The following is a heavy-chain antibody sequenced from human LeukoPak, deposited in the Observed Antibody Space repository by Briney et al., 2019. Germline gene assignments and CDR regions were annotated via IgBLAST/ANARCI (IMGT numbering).Heavy chain of an antibody. J-gene: IGHJ4*02. D-gene: IGHD2-2*02. V-gene: IGHV4-59*12. CDR2: IYYSGST. Sequence: SETLSLTCTVSGGSISTYYGNWIRQAPGKGLEWIGYIYYSGSTYYNPSLKSRVTISVDTSKNQFSLKLSSVTAADTAVYYCARGTGALYGGDFDYWGQGILVTVSS. CDR3: ARGTGALYGGDFDY. CDR1: GGSISTYY.